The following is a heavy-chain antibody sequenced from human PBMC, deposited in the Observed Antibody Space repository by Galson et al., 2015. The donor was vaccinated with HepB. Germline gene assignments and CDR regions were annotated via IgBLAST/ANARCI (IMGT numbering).Heavy chain of an antibody. CDR2: INPNDGNT. D-gene: IGHD2-2*01. V-gene: IGHV1-46*01. CDR1: GYTFTSYY. Sequence: SVKVSCKASGYTFTSYYIHWVRQAPGQGLEWMGIINPNDGNTSYAQKFQGRVTMTRDTSTSTVYMELSSLRSEDTAVYYCARGRSTLGCSNFSLGPWGQGTLVTVSS. J-gene: IGHJ5*02. CDR3: ARGRSTLGCSNFSLGP.